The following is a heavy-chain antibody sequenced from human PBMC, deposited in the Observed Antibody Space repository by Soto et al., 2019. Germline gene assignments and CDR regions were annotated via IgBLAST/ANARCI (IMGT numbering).Heavy chain of an antibody. Sequence: GGSLRLSCAASGFTITSNYMNWVRQAPGKGLEWVSIFYSGGNTYYADSVKGRFTISRDNSKSTLYLQMNNLRAEDTAVYYCARGGPRSGETGYYFDYWGQGTLVTVSS. V-gene: IGHV3-66*01. D-gene: IGHD1-1*01. J-gene: IGHJ4*02. CDR2: FYSGGNT. CDR1: GFTITSNY. CDR3: ARGGPRSGETGYYFDY.